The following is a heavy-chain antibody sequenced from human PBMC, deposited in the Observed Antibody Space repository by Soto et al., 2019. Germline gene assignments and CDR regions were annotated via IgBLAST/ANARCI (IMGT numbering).Heavy chain of an antibody. Sequence: GGSLRLSCAASGFTFSNYAMNWVRQAPGKGLEWVSAISGSGGNTYYADSVKGRFTISRDNSKNTLYLQMNSLRADDTAVYYCARGTTYYYDSSGDNWFDPWGQGTLVTVSS. V-gene: IGHV3-23*01. CDR2: ISGSGGNT. CDR3: ARGTTYYYDSSGDNWFDP. CDR1: GFTFSNYA. D-gene: IGHD3-22*01. J-gene: IGHJ5*02.